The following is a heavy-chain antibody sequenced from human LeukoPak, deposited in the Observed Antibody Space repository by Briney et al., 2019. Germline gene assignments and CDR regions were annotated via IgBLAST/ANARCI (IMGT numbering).Heavy chain of an antibody. J-gene: IGHJ4*02. Sequence: ASVKVSCKASGYTFTSYAINWVRQATGQGLEWMGWMNPISGNTGSAQKFQGRVSMTRNNPIGTAYMELSSLRSEDTAVYYCARVGYDSSGYYLHDYWGQGTLVTVSS. CDR2: MNPISGNT. V-gene: IGHV1-8*01. D-gene: IGHD3-22*01. CDR3: ARVGYDSSGYYLHDY. CDR1: GYTFTSYA.